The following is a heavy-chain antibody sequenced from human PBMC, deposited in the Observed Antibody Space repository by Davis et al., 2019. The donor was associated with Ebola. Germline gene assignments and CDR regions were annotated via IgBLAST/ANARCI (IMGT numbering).Heavy chain of an antibody. CDR1: GYTFTSYA. D-gene: IGHD6-13*01. CDR3: ARDPIAAADPFDY. Sequence: ASVKVSCKASGYTFTSYAMHWVRQAPGQRLEWMGWINAGNGNTKYSQKFQGRVTITADESTSTAYMELSSLRSEDTAVYYCARDPIAAADPFDYWGQGTLVTVSS. J-gene: IGHJ4*02. V-gene: IGHV1-3*01. CDR2: INAGNGNT.